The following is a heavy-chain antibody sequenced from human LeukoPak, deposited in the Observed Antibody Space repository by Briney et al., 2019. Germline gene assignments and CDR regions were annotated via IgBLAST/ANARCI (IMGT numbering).Heavy chain of an antibody. Sequence: SETLSLTCAVYGGSFSGYYWSWIRQPPGEGLEWIGEINHSGSTNYNPSLKSRVTISVDTSKNQFSLKLNSVTAADTAVYYCAGELSLRWFDPWGQGTLVTVSS. CDR1: GGSFSGYY. CDR2: INHSGST. V-gene: IGHV4-34*01. J-gene: IGHJ5*02. D-gene: IGHD3-16*02. CDR3: AGELSLRWFDP.